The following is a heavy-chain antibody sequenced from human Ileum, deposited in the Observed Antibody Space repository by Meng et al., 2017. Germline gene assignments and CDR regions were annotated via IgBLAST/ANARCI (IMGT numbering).Heavy chain of an antibody. Sequence: GPVCGYRPGDRPLAWPVTGTPISGVDWCGWVRQPQGKGLEWIGEISQESGRTNYNPSLKSRVTISLDKSKNQFSLNLNSVTAADTAVYYCVRNEGYSLGDWGQGTLVTVSS. CDR2: ISQESGRT. CDR1: GTPISGVDW. V-gene: IGHV4-4*03. J-gene: IGHJ4*02. CDR3: VRNEGYSLGD. D-gene: IGHD2-21*01.